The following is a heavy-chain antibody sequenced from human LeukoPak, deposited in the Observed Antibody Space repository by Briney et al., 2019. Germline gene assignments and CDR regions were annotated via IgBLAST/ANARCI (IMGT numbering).Heavy chain of an antibody. D-gene: IGHD2-2*01. CDR1: GGSISSSSYY. CDR3: ARHQIVVVPAALYYFDY. Sequence: SETLSLTCTVSGGSISSSSYYWGWIRQPPGKGLEWIGSIYYSGSTNYNPSLKSRVTISVDTSKNQFSLKLSSVTAADTAVYYCARHQIVVVPAALYYFDYWGQGTLVTVSS. V-gene: IGHV4-39*01. CDR2: IYYSGST. J-gene: IGHJ4*02.